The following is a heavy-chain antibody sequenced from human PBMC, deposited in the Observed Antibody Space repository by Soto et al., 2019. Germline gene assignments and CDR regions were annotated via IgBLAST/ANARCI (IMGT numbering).Heavy chain of an antibody. CDR1: GGSFSGYY. Sequence: QVQLQQWGAGLLKPSETLSLTCAVYGGSFSGYYWSWIRQPPGKGLEWIGEINHSGSTNYNPSLKSRVTISVDTSKNQFSLKLSSVTAADTAVYYCARGNILTGRGRYFDLWGRGTLVTVSS. V-gene: IGHV4-34*01. CDR2: INHSGST. CDR3: ARGNILTGRGRYFDL. D-gene: IGHD3-9*01. J-gene: IGHJ2*01.